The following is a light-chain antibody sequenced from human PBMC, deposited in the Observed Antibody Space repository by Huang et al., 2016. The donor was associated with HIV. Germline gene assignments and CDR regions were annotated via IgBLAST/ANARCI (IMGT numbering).Light chain of an antibody. CDR1: QSIAIY. Sequence: IQMTQSPSSLSASVGDRITITCRASQSIAIYLNWYQQKPGEAPELLIYTASNLQSGVSSRFSGSGSGTDFTLTISSLQPEDFVTYFCQQSYNTPYTFGQGTKLEIK. V-gene: IGKV1-39*01. CDR3: QQSYNTPYT. J-gene: IGKJ2*01. CDR2: TAS.